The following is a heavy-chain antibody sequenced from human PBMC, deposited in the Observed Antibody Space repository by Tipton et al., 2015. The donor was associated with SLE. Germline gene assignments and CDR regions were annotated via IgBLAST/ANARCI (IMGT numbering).Heavy chain of an antibody. D-gene: IGHD2-2*02. Sequence: TLSLTCTVSGGPISSSSYYWGGIRQPPGKGLEWIGRIQYSGSTYYNPSLKSRVTISVDTSKNQFSLNLSSVTAADTAVYYCARVGLVAPAAISSGVDYWGQGTLVTVSS. CDR3: ARVGLVAPAAISSGVDY. CDR2: IQYSGST. V-gene: IGHV4-39*07. J-gene: IGHJ4*02. CDR1: GGPISSSSYY.